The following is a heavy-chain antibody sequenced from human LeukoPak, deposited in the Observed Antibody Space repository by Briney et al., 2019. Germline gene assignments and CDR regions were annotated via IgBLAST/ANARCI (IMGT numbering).Heavy chain of an antibody. J-gene: IGHJ5*02. Sequence: ASVRVSCKASGFTFTSSAVQWVRQARGQRLEWIGWIVVGSGNTNYAQKFQERVTITRDMSTSTAYMELSSLRSEDTAVYYCAREGGRYCSGGSCYGMYNWFDPWGQGTLVTVSS. CDR2: IVVGSGNT. CDR1: GFTFTSSA. V-gene: IGHV1-58*01. D-gene: IGHD2-15*01. CDR3: AREGGRYCSGGSCYGMYNWFDP.